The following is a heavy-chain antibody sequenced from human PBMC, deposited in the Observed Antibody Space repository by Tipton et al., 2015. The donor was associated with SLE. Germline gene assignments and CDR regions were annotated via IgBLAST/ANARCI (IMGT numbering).Heavy chain of an antibody. J-gene: IGHJ6*02. V-gene: IGHV3-48*02. D-gene: IGHD3-10*01. CDR2: ISSSSSTI. Sequence: SLRLSCAASGFTFSSYSMNWVRQAPGKGLEWVSYISSSSSTIYYADSVKGRFTISRDSAKNSLYLQMNSLRDEDTAVYYCAREMVRGAVYYYYGMDVWGQGTTVTVSS. CDR3: AREMVRGAVYYYYGMDV. CDR1: GFTFSSYS.